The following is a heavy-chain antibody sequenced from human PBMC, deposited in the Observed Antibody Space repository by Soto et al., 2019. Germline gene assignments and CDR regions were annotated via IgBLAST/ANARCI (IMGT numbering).Heavy chain of an antibody. D-gene: IGHD3-10*01. CDR3: AREVPSRYFDL. J-gene: IGHJ2*01. V-gene: IGHV4-34*01. CDR1: GGSFSDYY. CDR2: INHSGST. Sequence: QVRLQQWGAGLLKPSATLPLTCAVYGGSFSDYYWSWVRQPPGKGLEWIGEINHSGSTNYNPSLKSRVTISVDTSKNQFSLKLNSVTAADTAVYYCAREVPSRYFDLWGRGTPVTVSS.